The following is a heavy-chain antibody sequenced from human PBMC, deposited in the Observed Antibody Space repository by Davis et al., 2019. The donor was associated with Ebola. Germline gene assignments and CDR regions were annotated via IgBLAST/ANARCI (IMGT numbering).Heavy chain of an antibody. CDR1: GFTLSSYG. CDR2: IRYDGSNK. Sequence: PGGPLRLSSAAFGFTLSSYGIHWVRQAPGKGLEWVAFIRYDGSNKYYADSVTGRFTISRDNSKNTLYLQMNSLRAEDTAVYYCAKDEGRSSSPDYWGQGTLVTVSS. J-gene: IGHJ4*02. D-gene: IGHD6-6*01. V-gene: IGHV3-30*02. CDR3: AKDEGRSSSPDY.